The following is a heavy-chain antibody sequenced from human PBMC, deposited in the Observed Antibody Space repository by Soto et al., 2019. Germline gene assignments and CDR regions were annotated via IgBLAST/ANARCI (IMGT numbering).Heavy chain of an antibody. CDR2: ISAGNGDT. CDR1: GYSFTGYA. V-gene: IGHV1-3*01. J-gene: IGHJ4*02. CDR3: TRDLGRNYVAS. Sequence: ASVKVSCKASGYSFTGYAIHWVRQAPGQRLEWMGWISAGNGDTKYSEKFQGRVTITRDTSATTAYMELSSLGSEDTAVYYCTRDLGRNYVASWGQGTLVTVS.